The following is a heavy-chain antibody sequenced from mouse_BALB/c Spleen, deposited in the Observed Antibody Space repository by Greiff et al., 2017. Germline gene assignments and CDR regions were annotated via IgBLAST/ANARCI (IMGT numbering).Heavy chain of an antibody. J-gene: IGHJ3*01. CDR1: GFSLTSYG. D-gene: IGHD2-3*01. V-gene: IGHV2-2*02. Sequence: VKLQESGPGLVQPSQSLSITCTVSGFSLTSYGVHWVRQSPGKGLEWLGVIWSGGSTDYNAAFISRLSISKDNSKSQVFFKMNSLQANDTAIYYCAIPYDGYYGFAYWGQGTLVTVSA. CDR2: IWSGGST. CDR3: AIPYDGYYGFAY.